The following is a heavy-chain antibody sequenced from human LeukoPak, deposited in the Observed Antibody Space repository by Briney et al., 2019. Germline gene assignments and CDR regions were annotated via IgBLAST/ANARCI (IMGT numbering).Heavy chain of an antibody. V-gene: IGHV7-4-1*02. Sequence: RGASVKVFCKASGYTFTSYAMNWVRQAPGQGLEWMGWINTNTGNPMYAQGFTGRFVFSLDTSVSTAYLQISSLKAEDTAVYYCARGLNYYDSSVVGMDVWGQGTTVTVSS. CDR2: INTNTGNP. CDR3: ARGLNYYDSSVVGMDV. J-gene: IGHJ6*02. CDR1: GYTFTSYA. D-gene: IGHD3-22*01.